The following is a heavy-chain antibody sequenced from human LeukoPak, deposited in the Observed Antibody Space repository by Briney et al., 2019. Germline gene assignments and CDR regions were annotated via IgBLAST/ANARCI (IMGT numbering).Heavy chain of an antibody. V-gene: IGHV7-4-1*02. CDR2: INTNTGGP. CDR3: ARGGFDSRWASDI. D-gene: IGHD3-9*01. Sequence: ASVKVSCKASGYTFTRFAMNWVRQAPGQGLEWLGWINTNTGGPTYAQGFTGRFVFSLDTSVSTAYLQISSLKAEDSAVYYCARGGFDSRWASDIWGQGTMVTVSS. J-gene: IGHJ3*02. CDR1: GYTFTRFA.